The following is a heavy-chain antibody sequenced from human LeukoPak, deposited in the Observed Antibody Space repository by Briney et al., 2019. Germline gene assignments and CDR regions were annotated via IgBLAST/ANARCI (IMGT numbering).Heavy chain of an antibody. CDR2: INHSGST. Sequence: SETLSLTCAVYGGSFSGYYWSWIRQPPGKGLEWIGEINHSGSTNYNPSLKSRVTISVDTSKNQFSLRLSSVTAADTAVYYCARRVTYYDILTGYYPYYYYMDVWGKGTTVTISS. V-gene: IGHV4-34*01. CDR3: ARRVTYYDILTGYYPYYYYMDV. J-gene: IGHJ6*03. CDR1: GGSFSGYY. D-gene: IGHD3-9*01.